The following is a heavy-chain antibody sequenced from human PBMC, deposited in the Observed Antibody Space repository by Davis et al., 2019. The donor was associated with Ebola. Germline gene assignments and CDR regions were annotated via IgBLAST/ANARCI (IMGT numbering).Heavy chain of an antibody. CDR3: ARDPTVVVTAIPYWYFDL. Sequence: GESLKISCAASGFTFSSYSMNWVRQAPGKGLVWVSRINSDGSSTSYADSVKGRFTISRDNAKNTLYLQMNSLRAEDTAVYYCARDPTVVVTAIPYWYFDLWGRGTLVTVSS. D-gene: IGHD2-21*02. CDR1: GFTFSSYS. CDR2: INSDGSST. V-gene: IGHV3-74*01. J-gene: IGHJ2*01.